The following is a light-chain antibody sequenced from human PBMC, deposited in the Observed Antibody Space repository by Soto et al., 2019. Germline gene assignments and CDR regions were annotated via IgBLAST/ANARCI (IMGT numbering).Light chain of an antibody. V-gene: IGKV1-5*03. CDR2: KAS. CDR1: QSISSW. J-gene: IGKJ1*01. Sequence: DIQMTQSPSTLSASVGDRVTITCRASQSISSWLAWYQQKPGKAPKLLIDKASALDSGAPPRFSGRGSGTEFTLTISSLQADDSATYYCQQYKSFPWTFGQGTKVDIK. CDR3: QQYKSFPWT.